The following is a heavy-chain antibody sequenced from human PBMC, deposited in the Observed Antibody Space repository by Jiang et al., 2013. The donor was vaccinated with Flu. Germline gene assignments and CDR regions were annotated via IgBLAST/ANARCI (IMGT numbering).Heavy chain of an antibody. J-gene: IGHJ4*02. CDR3: AREYCSGGNCYSVHFDY. D-gene: IGHD2-15*01. CDR1: GFSLSTRGMR. Sequence: TLTLTCTFSGFSLSTRGMRVSWIRQPPGKALEWLARIDWDDDKFYSTSLKTRFTISKDTSKNQVVLTMTNMDPVDTATYYCAREYCSGGNCYSVHFDYWGQGTLVTVSS. CDR2: IDWDDDK. V-gene: IGHV2-70*04.